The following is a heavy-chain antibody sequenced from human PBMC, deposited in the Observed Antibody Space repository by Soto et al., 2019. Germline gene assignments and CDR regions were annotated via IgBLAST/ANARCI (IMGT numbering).Heavy chain of an antibody. D-gene: IGHD6-19*01. CDR1: GFTFSSYG. CDR3: ARDPHSSGWLPFDY. V-gene: IGHV3-33*01. Sequence: GGSLRLSCAASGFTFSSYGMHWVRQAPGKGLEWVAVIWYDGSNKYYADSVKGRFTISRDNSKNTLYLQMNSLRAEDTAVYYCARDPHSSGWLPFDYWGQGTLVTVSS. CDR2: IWYDGSNK. J-gene: IGHJ4*02.